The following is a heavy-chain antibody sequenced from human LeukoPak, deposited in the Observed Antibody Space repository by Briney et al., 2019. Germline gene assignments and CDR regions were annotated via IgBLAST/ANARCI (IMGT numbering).Heavy chain of an antibody. CDR3: ARGPPADTVTSYFDY. CDR1: GDSISNYY. J-gene: IGHJ4*02. CDR2: IYYSGST. Sequence: SETLSLTCTVSGDSISNYYWSWIRQRPGKGLECIGYIYYSGSTNYNPSLKSRVTMSVDTSKNQFSLKLSSVTAADTAVYYCARGPPADTVTSYFDYWGQGTLVTVSS. V-gene: IGHV4-59*12. D-gene: IGHD4-11*01.